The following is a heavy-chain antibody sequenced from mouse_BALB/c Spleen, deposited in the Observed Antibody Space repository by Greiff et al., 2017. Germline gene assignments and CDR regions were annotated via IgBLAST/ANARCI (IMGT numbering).Heavy chain of an antibody. J-gene: IGHJ2*01. D-gene: IGHD1-2*01. Sequence: EVMLVESGGGLVKPGGSLKLSCAASGFTFSDYYMYWVRQTPEKRLEWVATISDGGSYTYYPDSVKGRFTISRDNAKNNLYLQMSSLKSEDTAMYYCARSRVYYGIDYWGQGTTLTVSS. V-gene: IGHV5-4*02. CDR2: ISDGGSYT. CDR3: ARSRVYYGIDY. CDR1: GFTFSDYY.